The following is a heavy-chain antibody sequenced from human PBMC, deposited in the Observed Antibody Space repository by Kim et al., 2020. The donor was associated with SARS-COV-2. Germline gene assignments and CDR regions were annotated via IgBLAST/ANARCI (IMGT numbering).Heavy chain of an antibody. V-gene: IGHV4-30-2*01. CDR1: GGSISSGGYS. CDR3: ARVGLVPAAHPLDY. CDR2: IYHSGST. J-gene: IGHJ4*02. D-gene: IGHD2-2*01. Sequence: SETLSLTCAVSGGSISSGGYSWSWIRQPPGKGLEWNGYIYHSGSTYYNPSLKSRVTISVDRSKNQFSLKLSSVTAADTAVYYCARVGLVPAAHPLDYWGQGTLVTVSS.